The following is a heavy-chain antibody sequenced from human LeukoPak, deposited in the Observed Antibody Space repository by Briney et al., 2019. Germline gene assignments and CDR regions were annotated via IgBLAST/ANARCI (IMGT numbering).Heavy chain of an antibody. CDR1: GFTFSSYW. CDR3: ARGQYYDVSTYYEIVY. Sequence: GGSLRLSCAASGFTFSSYWMSWVRQAPGKGLEWVANIKQDGSEKYYVDSVKGRFTISRDNAKNSLYLQMNSLRAEDTAVYYCARGQYYDVSTYYEIVYWGQGTLVTVSS. V-gene: IGHV3-7*03. J-gene: IGHJ4*02. D-gene: IGHD3-22*01. CDR2: IKQDGSEK.